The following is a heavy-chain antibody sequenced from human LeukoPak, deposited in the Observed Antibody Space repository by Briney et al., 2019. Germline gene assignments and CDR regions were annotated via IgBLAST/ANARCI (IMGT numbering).Heavy chain of an antibody. J-gene: IGHJ3*02. CDR1: GFTFDDYA. CDR3: AKENIYCSGTSCYHDAFDI. Sequence: GRSLRLSCAASGFTFDDYAMHWVRQAPGKGLEWVSGVSWNSVSLDYADSVKGQFTISRDNAKNSLYLQMNSLRAEDTALYYCAKENIYCSGTSCYHDAFDIWGQGTMVTVSS. V-gene: IGHV3-9*01. D-gene: IGHD2-2*01. CDR2: VSWNSVSL.